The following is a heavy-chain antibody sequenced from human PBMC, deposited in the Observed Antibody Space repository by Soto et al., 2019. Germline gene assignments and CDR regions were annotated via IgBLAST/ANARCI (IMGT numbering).Heavy chain of an antibody. D-gene: IGHD3-10*01. CDR3: ARHHRGGSGRFSGDI. CDR1: GYSFTSYW. V-gene: IGHV5-10-1*01. CDR2: IDPSDSYT. Sequence: EVQLVQSGAEVKKPGESLRISCKGSGYSFTSYWISWVRQMPGKGLEWMGRIDPSDSYTNYSPSFQGHVTISADKSISTAYLQWSSLKASDSAMYYGARHHRGGSGRFSGDIWGQGTMVTVSS. J-gene: IGHJ3*02.